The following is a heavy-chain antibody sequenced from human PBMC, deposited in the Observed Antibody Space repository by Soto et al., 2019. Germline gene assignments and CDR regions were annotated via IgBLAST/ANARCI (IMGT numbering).Heavy chain of an antibody. V-gene: IGHV1-2*04. CDR1: GYTFTGYY. D-gene: IGHD1-1*01. Sequence: QVQLVQSEAEVRQPGASVKVSCTASGYTFTGYYLHWLRQATGQGLKWMGWINPTSGGTRYAQKFQCWVTVTRDTSNRTAYMEVTSLKFDDTAVYFCASGFGRKSWNKARHPFDLWGQGTLVTGSS. J-gene: IGHJ3*01. CDR2: INPTSGGT. CDR3: ASGFGRKSWNKARHPFDL.